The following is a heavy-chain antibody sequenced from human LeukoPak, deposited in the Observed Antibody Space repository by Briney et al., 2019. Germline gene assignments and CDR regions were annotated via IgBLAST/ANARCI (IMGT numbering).Heavy chain of an antibody. J-gene: IGHJ1*01. D-gene: IGHD3-22*01. V-gene: IGHV3-30-3*01. CDR1: GFTFSSYA. CDR2: ISYDGSNK. CDR3: ARGFHYNDRSGYRPPAEYFPH. Sequence: GGSLRLSCAASGFTFSSYAMHWVRQAPGKGLEWVAVISYDGSNKYYADSVKGRFTISRDNSKNTLYLQMNSLRSDDTAVYYCARGFHYNDRSGYRPPAEYFPHWGQGTLVTVSS.